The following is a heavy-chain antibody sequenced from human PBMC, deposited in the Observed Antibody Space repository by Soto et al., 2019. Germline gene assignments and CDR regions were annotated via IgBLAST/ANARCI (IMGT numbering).Heavy chain of an antibody. V-gene: IGHV1-8*01. CDR3: ARERTGTTSMDV. J-gene: IGHJ6*02. D-gene: IGHD1-1*01. CDR1: GYTFTSYD. Sequence: QVQLVQSGAEVKKPGASVKVSCKASGYTFTSYDINWVRQATGQGLEWMGWMNPNSGNTGYAQKFQGRVTMTRNTSISTAYRELSSLRSEDTAVYYGARERTGTTSMDVWGQGTTVTVSS. CDR2: MNPNSGNT.